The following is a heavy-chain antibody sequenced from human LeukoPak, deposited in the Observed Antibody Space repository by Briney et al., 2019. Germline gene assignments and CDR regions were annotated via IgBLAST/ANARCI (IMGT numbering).Heavy chain of an antibody. V-gene: IGHV3-33*06. CDR1: GFTFSSYG. J-gene: IGHJ4*02. CDR2: IWYDGSNK. CDR3: AKDYKSGDFPSG. D-gene: IGHD4-17*01. Sequence: PGGSLRLSCAASGFTFSSYGMHWVRQAPGKGLEWVAVIWYDGSNKYYADSVKGRFTISRDNSKNTLYLQMNSLRAEDTAVYYCAKDYKSGDFPSGWGQGTLVTVSS.